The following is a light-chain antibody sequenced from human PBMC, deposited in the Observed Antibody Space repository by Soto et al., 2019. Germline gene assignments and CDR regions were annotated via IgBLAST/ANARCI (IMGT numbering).Light chain of an antibody. CDR2: DAS. Sequence: EIVLTQSPATLSLSPGERATLSCRASPSVTNSLAWYQQKPGQAPRLLIYDASSRATGIPDRFSGSGSGTDFTLTIRRLEPDDFAVYYCQQYGSSPRTLGQGTKVDI. CDR1: PSVTNS. CDR3: QQYGSSPRT. V-gene: IGKV3-20*01. J-gene: IGKJ1*01.